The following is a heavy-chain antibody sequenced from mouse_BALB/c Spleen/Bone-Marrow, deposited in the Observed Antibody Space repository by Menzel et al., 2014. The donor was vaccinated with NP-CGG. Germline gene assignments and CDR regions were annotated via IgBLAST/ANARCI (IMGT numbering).Heavy chain of an antibody. CDR3: AKNYYGSSDY. J-gene: IGHJ2*01. CDR1: GFSLTSYG. CDR2: IWRGGST. Sequence: QVQLQQPGPGLVQPSQSLSITCTVSGFSLTSYGVHWVRQSPGKGLEWLGVIWRGGSTDYNAAFMSRLSIIKDNSKSQVFFKMNSLQADDTAIYYCAKNYYGSSDYWGQGTTLTVSS. V-gene: IGHV2-5*01. D-gene: IGHD1-1*01.